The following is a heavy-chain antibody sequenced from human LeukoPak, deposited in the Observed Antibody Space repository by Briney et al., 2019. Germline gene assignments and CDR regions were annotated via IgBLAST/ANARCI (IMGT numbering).Heavy chain of an antibody. D-gene: IGHD3-9*01. CDR1: GYTLTELS. J-gene: IGHJ4*02. Sequence: ASVKVSCKVSGYTLTELSMHWVRQAPGKGLEWMGGFDPEDGETIYAQKFQGRVTMTEDTSTDTAYMELSSLRSEDTAVYYCATGTPPALRYFDWLFQVGFGYWGQGTLVTVSS. CDR3: ATGTPPALRYFDWLFQVGFGY. V-gene: IGHV1-24*01. CDR2: FDPEDGET.